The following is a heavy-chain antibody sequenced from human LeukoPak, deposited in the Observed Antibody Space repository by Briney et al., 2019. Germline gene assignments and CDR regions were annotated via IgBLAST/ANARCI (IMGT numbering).Heavy chain of an antibody. V-gene: IGHV4-30-2*01. Sequence: SQTLSLTCAVSGGSISSGGYSWSWIRQPPGKGLEWIGYIYHSGSTYYNPSLESRVTISVDRSKNQFSLKLSSVTAADTAVYYCASSRYCTNGVCFDYWGQGTLVTVSS. CDR1: GGSISSGGYS. D-gene: IGHD2-8*01. CDR2: IYHSGST. CDR3: ASSRYCTNGVCFDY. J-gene: IGHJ4*02.